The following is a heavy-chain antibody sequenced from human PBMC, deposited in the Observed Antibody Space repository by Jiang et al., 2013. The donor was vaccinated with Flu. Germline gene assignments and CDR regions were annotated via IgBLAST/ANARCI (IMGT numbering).Heavy chain of an antibody. V-gene: IGHV3-9*01. D-gene: IGHD1-14*01. CDR2: ISWNSGSI. J-gene: IGHJ4*02. CDR1: GFTVSSNY. Sequence: VQLLESGGGLVQPGDSLRLSCVASGFTVSSNYMTWVRRGPGKGLEWVSGISWNSGSIGYADSVKGRFTISRDNSKNSLYLQMNSLRTEDTALYYCAKDGILRSSTPYYFDYWGQGQWSPSLQ. CDR3: AKDGILRSSTPYYFDY.